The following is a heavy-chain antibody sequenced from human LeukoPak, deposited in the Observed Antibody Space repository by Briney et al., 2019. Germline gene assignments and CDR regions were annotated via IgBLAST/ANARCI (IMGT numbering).Heavy chain of an antibody. Sequence: GRSLRLSCAASGFTFDDYAMHWVRQAPGKGLGWVSGISWNSGSIGYADSVKGRFTISRDNAKNSLYLQMNSLRAEDTALYYCAKSDRNAYYFDYWGQGTLVTVSS. V-gene: IGHV3-9*01. CDR1: GFTFDDYA. D-gene: IGHD1-14*01. CDR3: AKSDRNAYYFDY. J-gene: IGHJ4*02. CDR2: ISWNSGSI.